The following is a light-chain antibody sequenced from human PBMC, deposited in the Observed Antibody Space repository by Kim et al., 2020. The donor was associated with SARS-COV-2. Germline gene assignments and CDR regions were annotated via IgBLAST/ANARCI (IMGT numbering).Light chain of an antibody. Sequence: RVTISCTGSSSNIGAGYDVHWYQQLPGTAPKLLIYGNSNRPSGVPDRFSGSKSGTSASLAITGLQAEDEADYYCQSYDSSLSVHVVFGGGTKLTVL. CDR1: SSNIGAGYD. V-gene: IGLV1-40*01. J-gene: IGLJ2*01. CDR2: GNS. CDR3: QSYDSSLSVHVV.